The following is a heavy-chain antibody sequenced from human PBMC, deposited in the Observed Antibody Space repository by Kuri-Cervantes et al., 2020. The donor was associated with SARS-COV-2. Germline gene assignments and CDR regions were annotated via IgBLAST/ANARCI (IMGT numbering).Heavy chain of an antibody. J-gene: IGHJ4*02. CDR3: AVLDYGGALRFSDS. CDR1: GFTISSYS. CDR2: ISGYSTGT. V-gene: IGHV3-23*01. D-gene: IGHD4-23*01. Sequence: GESLKISCAASGFTISSYSMTWVRQAPGKGLEWVSVISGYSTGTYYADSVKGRFTISRDTSKNTLFLQMNSLRAEDTAVYYCAVLDYGGALRFSDSWGQGALVTVSS.